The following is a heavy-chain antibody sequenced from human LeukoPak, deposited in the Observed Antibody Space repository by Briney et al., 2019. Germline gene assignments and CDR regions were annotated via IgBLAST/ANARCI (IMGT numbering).Heavy chain of an antibody. J-gene: IGHJ4*02. Sequence: SETLSLTCAVSGYSISSGYYWGWIRQPPGKGLEWIGSIYHSGSTYYNPSLKSRVTISVDTSKNQFSLKLSSVTAADTAVYYCARHFGDYDFWSGYTGGYFDYWGQGTLVTVSS. CDR3: ARHFGDYDFWSGYTGGYFDY. D-gene: IGHD3-3*01. CDR2: IYHSGST. V-gene: IGHV4-38-2*01. CDR1: GYSISSGYY.